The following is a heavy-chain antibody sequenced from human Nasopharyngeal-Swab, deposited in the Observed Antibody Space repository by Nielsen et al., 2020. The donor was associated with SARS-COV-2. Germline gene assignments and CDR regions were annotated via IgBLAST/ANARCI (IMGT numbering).Heavy chain of an antibody. CDR2: IYYSGST. D-gene: IGHD3-22*01. Sequence: SETLSLTCTVSGDSISSSSYYWGWIRQPPGKGLEWIGSIYYSGSTYYNPSLKSRVTMSVDTSKNQFSLKLSSVTAADTAVYYSGMNYYDSSGYHYWFDPWGQGTLVTVSS. J-gene: IGHJ5*02. CDR1: GDSISSSSYY. CDR3: GMNYYDSSGYHYWFDP. V-gene: IGHV4-39*01.